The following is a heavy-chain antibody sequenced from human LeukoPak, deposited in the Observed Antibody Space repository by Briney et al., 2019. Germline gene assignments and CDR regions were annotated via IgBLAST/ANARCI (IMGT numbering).Heavy chain of an antibody. Sequence: GASVKVSCKASGYTFTGYYMHWVRQAPGQGLEWMGWINPNSGGTNYAQKFQGRVTMTRDTSISTAYMELSRLRSDDTAVYYCATGYSRGWYAPGYYGMDVWGQGTTVTVSS. V-gene: IGHV1-2*02. CDR1: GYTFTGYY. CDR3: ATGYSRGWYAPGYYGMDV. J-gene: IGHJ6*02. D-gene: IGHD6-19*01. CDR2: INPNSGGT.